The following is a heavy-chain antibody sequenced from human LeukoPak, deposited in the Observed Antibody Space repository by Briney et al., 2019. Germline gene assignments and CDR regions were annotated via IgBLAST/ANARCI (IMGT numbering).Heavy chain of an antibody. CDR2: IGGSGGPI. CDR1: GFTFSTYA. V-gene: IGHV3-23*01. CDR3: AKVKYMGINYGQPAF. J-gene: IGHJ4*02. Sequence: GGSLRLSCAASGFTFSTYAMSWVRQAPGKGPEWVSSIGGSGGPIYYADSVKGRFTISRDNSKNTLYLQMNSLRVEDTAIYYCAKVKYMGINYGQPAFWGPGTLVTVSS. D-gene: IGHD3-16*01.